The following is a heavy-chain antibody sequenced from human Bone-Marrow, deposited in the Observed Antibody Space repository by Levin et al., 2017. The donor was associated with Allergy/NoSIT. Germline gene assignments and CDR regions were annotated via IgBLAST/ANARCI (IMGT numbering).Heavy chain of an antibody. Sequence: LRLSCTVSGASMSGGDPYWSWIRQPPGKGLEWVGYIYFSGTTHYNPSLKSRVTISIDTSKNQFSLRLSSVTAADTAVYYCVRDDYGGRHDAFDIWGQGKMVTVSS. CDR2: IYFSGTT. V-gene: IGHV4-30-4*01. CDR1: GASMSGGDPY. CDR3: VRDDYGGRHDAFDI. J-gene: IGHJ3*02. D-gene: IGHD4-23*01.